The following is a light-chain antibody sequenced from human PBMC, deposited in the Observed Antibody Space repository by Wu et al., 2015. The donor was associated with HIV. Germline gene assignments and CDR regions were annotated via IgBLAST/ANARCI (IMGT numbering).Light chain of an antibody. CDR2: AAS. CDR3: QQSFHTPLT. Sequence: DIQMTQSPSSLSASVRDRVTITCRASQSISNYLNWYQQKPGKAPKLLMYAASSLHSGVPSRFSGSGSGTHFTLTISGLQPEDFAIYYCQQSFHTPLTFGGGTKVEIK. V-gene: IGKV1-39*01. J-gene: IGKJ4*01. CDR1: QSISNY.